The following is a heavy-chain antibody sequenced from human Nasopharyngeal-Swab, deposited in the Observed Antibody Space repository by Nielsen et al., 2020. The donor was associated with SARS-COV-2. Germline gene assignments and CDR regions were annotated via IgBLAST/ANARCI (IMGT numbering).Heavy chain of an antibody. J-gene: IGHJ6*02. CDR3: ARLLGPRFGLYV. V-gene: IGHV3-33*01. CDR2: SWYDGTDT. Sequence: GESLKISCATSGFILNTYGIHWVRQAPGKGLEWVAVSWYDGTDTFYADSVRDRITITRDKSKTRLTLQMYNLRVDDTALYYCARLLGPRFGLYVWGQGTTVTVSS. CDR1: GFILNTYG. D-gene: IGHD3-16*01.